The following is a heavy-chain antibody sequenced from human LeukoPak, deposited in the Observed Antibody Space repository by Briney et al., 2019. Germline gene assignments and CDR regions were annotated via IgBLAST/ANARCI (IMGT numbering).Heavy chain of an antibody. D-gene: IGHD4-17*01. CDR3: AKRPSSTAFYFDS. J-gene: IGHJ4*02. Sequence: GGSLRLSCAASGFTFSTYAMSWVRQAPGKGLEWVSAVSANGGITVYADSVMGRFTISRDNFRNTLYLHLNSLRAEDTAVYYCAKRPSSTAFYFDSWGQGTLVTVSS. V-gene: IGHV3-23*01. CDR2: VSANGGIT. CDR1: GFTFSTYA.